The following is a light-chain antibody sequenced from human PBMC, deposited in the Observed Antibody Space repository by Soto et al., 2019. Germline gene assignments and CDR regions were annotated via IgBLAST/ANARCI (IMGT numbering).Light chain of an antibody. Sequence: QSALTQPPSASGSPGQSVTISCTGTSSDVGGYNYVSWYQQYPGKAPKLMIYDVTKRPSGVPDRFSGSKSGNTASLTVSGLQAEDEADYYCSSYADSNNLVFGGGTKVTVL. CDR1: SSDVGGYNY. CDR2: DVT. J-gene: IGLJ2*01. V-gene: IGLV2-8*01. CDR3: SSYADSNNLV.